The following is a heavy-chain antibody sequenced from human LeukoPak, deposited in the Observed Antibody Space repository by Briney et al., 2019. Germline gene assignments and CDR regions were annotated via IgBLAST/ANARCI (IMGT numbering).Heavy chain of an antibody. J-gene: IGHJ4*02. V-gene: IGHV1-24*01. Sequence: ASVTVSCKVSGYTLTELSIHWVRQAPGKGLEWMGVEAGGPIYAQKFQGRVTMTEDTSTDTAYMDVSSLRSEDTAVYYCVSIDLDSWGQGTLVTVSS. CDR1: GYTLTELS. CDR2: EAGGP. D-gene: IGHD3-16*02. CDR3: VSIDLDS.